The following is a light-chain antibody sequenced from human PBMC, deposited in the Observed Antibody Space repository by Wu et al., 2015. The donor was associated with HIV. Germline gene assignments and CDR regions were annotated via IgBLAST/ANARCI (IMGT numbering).Light chain of an antibody. Sequence: EIVMTQSPVTLSVSPGERATLSCRASQSLSSNLAWYQQKPGQAPRLLIYGASTRASGIPARFSGSGSGTEFTLTISSVQSEDLAVYYCQQYNNWPGYTFGQGTKLEIK. CDR1: QSLSSN. J-gene: IGKJ2*01. CDR3: QQYNNWPGYT. CDR2: GAS. V-gene: IGKV3-15*01.